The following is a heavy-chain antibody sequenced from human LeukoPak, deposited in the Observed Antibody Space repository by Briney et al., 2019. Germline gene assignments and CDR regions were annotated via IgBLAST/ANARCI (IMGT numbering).Heavy chain of an antibody. J-gene: IGHJ3*01. D-gene: IGHD1-26*01. V-gene: IGHV3-11*05. CDR3: AKDLRYSGSPRAFDF. CDR2: ISASSTDI. Sequence: GGSLRLSCAASGFTFSDYHMSWIRQAPGKGLEWVSYISASSTDIHYPDSVKGRFTISRDNCKNTLYLQMNSLRAEDTAVYYCAKDLRYSGSPRAFDFWGQGTMVTVSS. CDR1: GFTFSDYH.